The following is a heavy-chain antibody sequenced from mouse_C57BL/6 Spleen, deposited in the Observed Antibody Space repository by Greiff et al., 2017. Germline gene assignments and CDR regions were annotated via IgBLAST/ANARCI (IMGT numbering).Heavy chain of an antibody. V-gene: IGHV2-2*01. J-gene: IGHJ1*03. CDR2: IWSGGST. CDR1: GFSLTSYG. D-gene: IGHD2-5*01. CDR3: ARNIYYSNARYWYFDV. Sequence: QVQLQQSGPGLVQPSQSLSITCTVSGFSLTSYGVHWVRQSPGKGLEWLGVIWSGGSTDYNAAFISRLSISKDNSKSQVFFKMNSLQADDTAIYYCARNIYYSNARYWYFDVWGTGTTVTVSS.